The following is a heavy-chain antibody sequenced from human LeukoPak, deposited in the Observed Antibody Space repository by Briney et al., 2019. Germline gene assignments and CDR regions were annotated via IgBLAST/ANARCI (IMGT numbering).Heavy chain of an antibody. CDR1: GGSISSYY. CDR2: IYYSGST. J-gene: IGHJ5*02. Sequence: SSETLSLTCTVSGGSISSYYWSWIRQPLGKGLEWIGYIYYSGSTNYNPSLKSRVTISVDTSKNQFSLKLSSVTAADTAVYYCARSIYSGYDLDWFDPWGQGTLVTVSS. D-gene: IGHD5-12*01. V-gene: IGHV4-59*01. CDR3: ARSIYSGYDLDWFDP.